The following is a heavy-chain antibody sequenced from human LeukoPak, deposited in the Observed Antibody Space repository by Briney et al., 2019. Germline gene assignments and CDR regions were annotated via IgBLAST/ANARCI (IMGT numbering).Heavy chain of an antibody. CDR1: GYTLTELS. Sequence: ASVKVSCKVSGYTLTELSMHWVRQAPGKGLEWMGGFDPEDGETNYAQKFQGRVTMTEDTSTDTAYMELSSLRSEDTAVYYCATTTEQQLAYPSNYYYYYGMDVWGQGTTVTVSS. V-gene: IGHV1-24*01. D-gene: IGHD6-13*01. J-gene: IGHJ6*02. CDR3: ATTTEQQLAYPSNYYYYYGMDV. CDR2: FDPEDGET.